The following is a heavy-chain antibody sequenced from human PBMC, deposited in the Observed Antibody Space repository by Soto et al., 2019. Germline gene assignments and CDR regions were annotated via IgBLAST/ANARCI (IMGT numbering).Heavy chain of an antibody. D-gene: IGHD4-17*01. CDR3: ARGGDYLYYYYYGMDV. CDR1: GYTFTSYG. J-gene: IGHJ6*02. Sequence: ASVKVSCKASGYTFTSYGISWVLQAPGQGLEWMGWISAYNGNTNYAQKLQGRVTMTTDTSTSTAYMELRSLRSDDTAVYYCARGGDYLYYYYYGMDVWGQGTTVTVSS. V-gene: IGHV1-18*01. CDR2: ISAYNGNT.